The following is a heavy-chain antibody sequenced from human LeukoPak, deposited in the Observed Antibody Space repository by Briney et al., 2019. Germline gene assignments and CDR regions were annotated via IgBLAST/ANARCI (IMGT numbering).Heavy chain of an antibody. D-gene: IGHD3-10*01. CDR2: IYSGGST. CDR1: GFTVSSNY. CDR3: ARVHYGSGNTSYNWFDP. Sequence: GGSLRLSCAASGFTVSSNYMSWVRQAPGKGLEWVSVIYSGGSTYYADSVKGRFTISRDNSKNTLYLQMNSLRAEDTAVYYCARVHYGSGNTSYNWFDPWGQGTLVTVSS. J-gene: IGHJ5*02. V-gene: IGHV3-66*01.